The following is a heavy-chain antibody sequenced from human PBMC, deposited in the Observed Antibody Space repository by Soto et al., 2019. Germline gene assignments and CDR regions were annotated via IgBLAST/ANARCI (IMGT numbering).Heavy chain of an antibody. CDR1: GYTLTELS. J-gene: IGHJ6*03. CDR2: FDPEDGET. V-gene: IGHV1-24*01. D-gene: IGHD4-4*01. Sequence: ASVKVSCKVSGYTLTELSMHWVRQAPGKGLEWMGGFDPEDGETIYAQKFQGRVTMTEDTSTDTAYMELSSLRSEDTAVYYCATRGNIYYYYYYMDVWGKGTTVTVSS. CDR3: ATRGNIYYYYYYMDV.